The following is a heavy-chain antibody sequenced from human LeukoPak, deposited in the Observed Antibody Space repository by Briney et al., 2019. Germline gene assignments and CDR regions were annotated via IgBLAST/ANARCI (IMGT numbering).Heavy chain of an antibody. CDR3: ARGHVAYYDSSGYYGGNYFDY. Sequence: SETLSLTCTVSGGSISSSSYYWGWIRQPPGKGLEWIGSIYYSGSTYYNPSLKSRVTISVDTSKNQFSLKLSSVTAADTAVYYCARGHVAYYDSSGYYGGNYFDYWGQGTLVTVSS. CDR2: IYYSGST. CDR1: GGSISSSSYY. J-gene: IGHJ4*02. D-gene: IGHD3-22*01. V-gene: IGHV4-39*01.